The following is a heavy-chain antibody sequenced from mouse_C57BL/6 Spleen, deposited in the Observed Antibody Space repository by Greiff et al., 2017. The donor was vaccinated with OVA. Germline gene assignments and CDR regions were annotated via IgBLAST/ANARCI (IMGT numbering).Heavy chain of an antibody. D-gene: IGHD2-3*01. CDR2: INYDGSST. V-gene: IGHV5-16*01. J-gene: IGHJ1*03. Sequence: DVKLVESEGGLVQPGSSMKLSCTASGFTFSDYYMAWVRQVPEKGLEWVANINYDGSSTYYLDSLKSRFIISRDNAKNILYLQMSSLKSEDTATYYCARNYDGYPHWYFDVWGTGTTVTVSS. CDR1: GFTFSDYY. CDR3: ARNYDGYPHWYFDV.